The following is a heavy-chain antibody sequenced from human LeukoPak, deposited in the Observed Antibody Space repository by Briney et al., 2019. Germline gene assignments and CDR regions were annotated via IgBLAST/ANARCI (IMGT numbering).Heavy chain of an antibody. CDR1: GGSFSGYY. V-gene: IGHV4-34*01. CDR3: VRGLSAAVLVWFDP. D-gene: IGHD6-13*01. J-gene: IGHJ5*02. Sequence: PSETLSLTCAVYGGSFSGYYWSWIRQPPGKGLEWVGEINHSGSTNYNPSLKSRVTISVDTFKNQFSLKLSSVTDADTAVDYFVRGLSAAVLVWFDPWGQGTLVTVSS. CDR2: INHSGST.